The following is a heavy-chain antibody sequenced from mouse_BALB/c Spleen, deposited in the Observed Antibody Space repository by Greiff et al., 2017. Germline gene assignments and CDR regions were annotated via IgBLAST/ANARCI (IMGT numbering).Heavy chain of an antibody. V-gene: IGHV3-2*02. J-gene: IGHJ4*01. Sequence: EVKLMESGPGLVKPSQSLSLTCTVTGYSITSDYAWNWIRQFPGNKLEWMGYISYSGSTSYNPSLKSRISITRDTSKNQFFLQLNSVTTEDTATYYCARGGYYRYAMDYWGQGTSVTVSS. CDR1: GYSITSDYA. CDR2: ISYSGST. CDR3: ARGGYYRYAMDY. D-gene: IGHD2-14*01.